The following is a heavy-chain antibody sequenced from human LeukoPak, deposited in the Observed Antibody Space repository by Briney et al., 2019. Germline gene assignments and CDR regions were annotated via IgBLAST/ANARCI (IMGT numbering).Heavy chain of an antibody. CDR3: ARDLGRDGYPLGYMDV. CDR2: INPNSGGT. Sequence: ASVKVSCKASGYTFTGYYMHWVRQAPGQGLEWMGWINPNSGGTNYAQKFQGRVTMTRDTSISTAYMELSRLRSDDTAVYYCARDLGRDGYPLGYMDVWGKGTTVTISS. CDR1: GYTFTGYY. D-gene: IGHD5-24*01. J-gene: IGHJ6*03. V-gene: IGHV1-2*02.